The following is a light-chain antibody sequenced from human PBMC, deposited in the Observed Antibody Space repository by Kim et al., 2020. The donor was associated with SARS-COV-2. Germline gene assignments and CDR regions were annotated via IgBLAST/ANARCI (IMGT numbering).Light chain of an antibody. CDR2: FDR. CDR1: IIGPKS. CDR3: QVWDTTNDRGV. V-gene: IGLV3-21*04. J-gene: IGLJ2*01. Sequence: APGNTETITGGGNIIGPKSVHWYQQRAAQAPLLVIYFDRDRPSGIPERFSGSNSGNTATLTISRVEAGDEADYYCQVWDTTNDRGVFGGGTQLTVL.